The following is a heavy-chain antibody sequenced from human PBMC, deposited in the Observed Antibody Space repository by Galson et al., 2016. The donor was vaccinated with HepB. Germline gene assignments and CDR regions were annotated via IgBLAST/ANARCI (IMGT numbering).Heavy chain of an antibody. Sequence: SLRLSCAASGFSFGDFAFNWFRQAPGKGLEWVGFIRTAFFGGTTKYAASVQGRFTISRDDSKSIAYLQMTNLKTEDTAVSYCSRGDYPSHDDYWGQGTLVTVSS. D-gene: IGHD4/OR15-4a*01. CDR1: GFSFGDFA. J-gene: IGHJ4*02. CDR2: IRTAFFGGTT. V-gene: IGHV3-49*03. CDR3: SRGDYPSHDDY.